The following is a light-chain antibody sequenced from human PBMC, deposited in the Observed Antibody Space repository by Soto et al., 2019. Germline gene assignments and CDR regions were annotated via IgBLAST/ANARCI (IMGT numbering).Light chain of an antibody. CDR2: WAS. V-gene: IGKV4-1*01. Sequence: DIVMTQSPDSLAVSLGERATINCKSSQSVLYSSNNKNYLAWYQQKPGQPPRLLISWASTREFGVPDRISGSGSGTDFTLTIRSLQAEDVAVYYCQQCYTAPPTFGQGTKVEIK. CDR3: QQCYTAPPT. J-gene: IGKJ1*01. CDR1: QSVLYSSNNKNY.